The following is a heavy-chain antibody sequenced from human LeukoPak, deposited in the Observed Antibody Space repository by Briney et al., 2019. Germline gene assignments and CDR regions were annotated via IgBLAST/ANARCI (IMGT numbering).Heavy chain of an antibody. Sequence: ASVKVPCKASGGTFSSYAISWVRQAPGQGLEWMGRIIPILGIANYAQKFQGRVTITADKSTSTAYMELSSLRSEDTAVYYCARTPGFRSTSFFDYWGQGTLVTVSS. D-gene: IGHD2-2*01. CDR2: IIPILGIA. CDR3: ARTPGFRSTSFFDY. V-gene: IGHV1-69*04. J-gene: IGHJ4*02. CDR1: GGTFSSYA.